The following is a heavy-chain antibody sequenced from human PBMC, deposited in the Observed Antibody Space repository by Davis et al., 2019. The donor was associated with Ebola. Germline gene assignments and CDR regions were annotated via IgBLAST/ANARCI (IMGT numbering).Heavy chain of an antibody. CDR2: INHSGST. CDR3: ASRRRTTIFGVVKGGYYYYGMDV. CDR1: GGSFSGYY. J-gene: IGHJ6*02. Sequence: SETLSLTCAVYGGSFSGYYWSWIRQPPGKGLEWIGEINHSGSTNYNPSLKSRVTISVDTSKNQFSLKLSSVTAADTAVYYCASRRRTTIFGVVKGGYYYYGMDVWGQGTTVTVSS. D-gene: IGHD3-3*01. V-gene: IGHV4-34*01.